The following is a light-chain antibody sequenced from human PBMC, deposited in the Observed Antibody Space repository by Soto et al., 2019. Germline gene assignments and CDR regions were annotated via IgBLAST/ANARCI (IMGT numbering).Light chain of an antibody. CDR3: QQSYSTPWT. V-gene: IGKV1-39*01. CDR1: QSISSY. Sequence: DIQISQSPSTLSASVGDRVTITCRASQSISSYLNWYQQKPGKAPKLLIYAASSLQSRVPSRFSGSGSGTDFTLTISSLQPEDFATYYCQQSYSTPWTFGQGTKV. CDR2: AAS. J-gene: IGKJ1*01.